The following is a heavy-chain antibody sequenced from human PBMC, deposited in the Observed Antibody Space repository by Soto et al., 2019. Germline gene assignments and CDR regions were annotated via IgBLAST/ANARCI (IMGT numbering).Heavy chain of an antibody. CDR2: IWYDGSNK. J-gene: IGHJ4*02. V-gene: IGHV3-33*01. CDR3: ARHFYDCWFSPPPLDY. CDR1: GFTFSSYG. Sequence: QVQLVESGGGVVQPGRSLRLSCAASGFTFSSYGMHWVRQAPGKGLEWVAVIWYDGSNKYYADSVKGRFTISRDNSKNPVYLKMNRLGPGDTAVFYWARHFYDCWFSPPPLDYWGQGTLVTVSS. D-gene: IGHD3-16*01.